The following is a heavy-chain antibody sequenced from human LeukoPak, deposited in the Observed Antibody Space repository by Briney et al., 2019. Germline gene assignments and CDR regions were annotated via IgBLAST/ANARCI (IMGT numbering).Heavy chain of an antibody. CDR2: ISSSGSTI. CDR1: GFTFSDYY. D-gene: IGHD6-13*01. J-gene: IGHJ4*02. V-gene: IGHV3-11*01. Sequence: GGSLRLSCAASGFTFSDYYMSWIRQAPGKGLEWVSYISSSGSTIYYADSVKGRFTISRDNAKNSLYPQMNSLRAEDTAVYYCARAVSSSWYYFDYWSQGTLVTVSS. CDR3: ARAVSSSWYYFDY.